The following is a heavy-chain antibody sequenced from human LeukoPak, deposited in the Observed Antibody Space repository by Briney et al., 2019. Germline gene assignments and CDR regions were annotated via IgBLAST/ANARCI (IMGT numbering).Heavy chain of an antibody. CDR2: IYHSGYT. J-gene: IGHJ6*02. V-gene: IGHV4-30-4*01. Sequence: PSETLSLTCTVSGASISGSNYYWSWIRQPPGKGLEWIGCIYHSGYTYYNPSLNSRLAISVDTSKNLFSLKLTSVTVADTAVYYCARLTQGWVCSSTGCSSDVWGQGTTVTVSS. D-gene: IGHD2-2*01. CDR3: ARLTQGWVCSSTGCSSDV. CDR1: GASISGSNYY.